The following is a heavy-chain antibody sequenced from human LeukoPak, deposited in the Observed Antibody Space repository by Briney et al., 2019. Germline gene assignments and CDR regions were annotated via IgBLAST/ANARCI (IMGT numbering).Heavy chain of an antibody. V-gene: IGHV4-59*01. CDR3: ARGRYGYSYGSRDWYFAL. CDR2: IYYSGST. CDR1: GGSISSYY. J-gene: IGHJ2*01. D-gene: IGHD5-18*01. Sequence: SETLSLTCTVSGGSISSYYWSWIRQPPGKGLEWIGYIYYSGSTNYNPSLKSRVTISVDTPKNQFSLKLSSVTAADTAVYYCARGRYGYSYGSRDWYFALWGRGTLVTVSS.